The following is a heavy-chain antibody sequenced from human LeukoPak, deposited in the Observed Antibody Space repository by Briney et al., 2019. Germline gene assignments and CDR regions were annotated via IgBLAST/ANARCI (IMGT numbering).Heavy chain of an antibody. CDR2: IHRSGSP. V-gene: IGHV4-59*12. CDR3: AREILGGFNPGAY. CDR1: LDSTTSDF. D-gene: IGHD1-14*01. J-gene: IGHJ4*02. Sequence: PSETLSLTCTVSLDSTTSDFWSWVRQPPGRGLEWIGEIHRSGSPNYNPSLQSRVTISIDRSRNQIALELSSVTAADTAVYYCAREILGGFNPGAYWGQGTLVTVSS.